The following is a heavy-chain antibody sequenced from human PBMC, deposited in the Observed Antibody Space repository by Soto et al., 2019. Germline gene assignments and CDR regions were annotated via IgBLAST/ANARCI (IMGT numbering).Heavy chain of an antibody. CDR2: IYYSGST. J-gene: IGHJ3*02. Sequence: SETLSLTCTVSGGSVSSGSYYWSWIRQPPGKGLEWIGYIYYSGSTNYNPSLKSRVTISVDTSKNQFSLKLSSVTAADTAVYYCARDRNNYYDSSGYRHAFDIWGQGTMVTVSS. CDR3: ARDRNNYYDSSGYRHAFDI. CDR1: GGSVSSGSYY. V-gene: IGHV4-61*01. D-gene: IGHD3-22*01.